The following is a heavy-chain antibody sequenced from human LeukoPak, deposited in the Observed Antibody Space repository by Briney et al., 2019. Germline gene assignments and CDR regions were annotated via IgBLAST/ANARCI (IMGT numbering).Heavy chain of an antibody. J-gene: IGHJ4*02. D-gene: IGHD3/OR15-3a*01. CDR3: AKDRTGKGDYFDY. CDR1: GFTFDDYA. V-gene: IGHV3-9*01. CDR2: ISWNRGSI. Sequence: GRSLRLSCAASGFTFDDYAMHWVRQAPGKGLEWVSAISWNRGSIGYADPVKGRFTISRDNAKNSLYLQMNSLRAEDTALYYCAKDRTGKGDYFDYWGQGTPVTVSS.